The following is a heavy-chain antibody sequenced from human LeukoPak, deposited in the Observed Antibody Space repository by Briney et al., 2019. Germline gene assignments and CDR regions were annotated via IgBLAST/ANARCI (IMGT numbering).Heavy chain of an antibody. Sequence: SETLSLTCTVSGGSVSSGSYYWSWIRQPPGKGLEWIGYIYYSGSTNYNPSLKSRVTISVDTSKNQFSLKLSSVTAADTAVYYCAKLEMTIIAFDDWGQGTLVTVSS. CDR1: GGSVSSGSYY. J-gene: IGHJ4*02. CDR3: AKLEMTIIAFDD. D-gene: IGHD5-24*01. V-gene: IGHV4-61*01. CDR2: IYYSGST.